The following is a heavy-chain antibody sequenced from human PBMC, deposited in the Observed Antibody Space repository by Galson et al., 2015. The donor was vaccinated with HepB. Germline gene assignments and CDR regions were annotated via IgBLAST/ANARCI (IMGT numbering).Heavy chain of an antibody. V-gene: IGHV1-46*04. D-gene: IGHD6-13*01. CDR3: ARDLTEYSSSWYLFDY. CDR1: GYTFTSYY. Sequence: SVKVSCKASGYTFTSYYMHWVRQAPGQGLEWMGIINPSGGSTSYAQKLQGRVTMTRDTSTSTVYMELSSLRSEDTAVYYCARDLTEYSSSWYLFDYWGQGTLVTVSS. J-gene: IGHJ4*02. CDR2: INPSGGST.